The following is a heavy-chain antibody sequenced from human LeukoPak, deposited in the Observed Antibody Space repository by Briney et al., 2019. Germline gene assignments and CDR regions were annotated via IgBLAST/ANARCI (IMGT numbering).Heavy chain of an antibody. J-gene: IGHJ3*01. D-gene: IGHD1-26*01. V-gene: IGHV3-21*01. CDR3: VKEGTASGRGGSDIWGLGARGSFDL. CDR2: MSSSSSFM. CDR1: GFAFTTYN. Sequence: RRGSLRLSCAASGFAFTTYNMHWVRQAPGEGLEWVSFMSSSSSFMFYAESVKGRFTNSRDNDKNSLHLQMNSLRAEDTALYFWVKEGTASGRGGSDIWGLGARGSFDLWGQGTKVTVTS.